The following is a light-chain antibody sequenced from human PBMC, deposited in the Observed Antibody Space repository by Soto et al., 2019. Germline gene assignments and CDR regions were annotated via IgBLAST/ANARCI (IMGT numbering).Light chain of an antibody. CDR1: SSDIGGYNY. CDR3: ASHAGRKNII. CDR2: EVN. J-gene: IGLJ2*01. V-gene: IGLV2-8*01. Sequence: QSALTQPPSASGSPGRSVTISCTGTSSDIGGYNYVSWYQQHPGKAPKLMIYEVNKRPSGVPDRFSGSKSGNTASLTVSGLQAVDEADYYCASHAGRKNIIFGGGTKVTVL.